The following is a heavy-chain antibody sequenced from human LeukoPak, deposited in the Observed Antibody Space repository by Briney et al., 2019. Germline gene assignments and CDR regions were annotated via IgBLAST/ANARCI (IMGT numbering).Heavy chain of an antibody. V-gene: IGHV3-9*01. Sequence: SGGSLRLSCAASGFTFDDYAMHWVRQAPGKGLEWVSGISWNSGSIGYADSVKGRFTISRDNAKNSLYLQMNSLRAEDTALYYCAKVEASGYYTPPDYWGQGTLVTVSS. CDR2: ISWNSGSI. J-gene: IGHJ4*02. D-gene: IGHD3-22*01. CDR1: GFTFDDYA. CDR3: AKVEASGYYTPPDY.